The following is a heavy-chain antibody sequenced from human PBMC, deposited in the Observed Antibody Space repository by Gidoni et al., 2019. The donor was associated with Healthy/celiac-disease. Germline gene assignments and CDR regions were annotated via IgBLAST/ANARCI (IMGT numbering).Heavy chain of an antibody. CDR3: AKDPPLYSSGWLENDAFDI. CDR1: GFTFSNYA. J-gene: IGHJ3*02. Sequence: EVQLLESGGGLVQPGGSLRLSCAASGFTFSNYAMSWVRQAPGKGLEWVSAISGSGGSTYYADSVKGRFTISRDNSKNTLYLQMNSLRAEDTAVYYCAKDPPLYSSGWLENDAFDIWGQGTMVTVSS. V-gene: IGHV3-23*01. D-gene: IGHD6-19*01. CDR2: ISGSGGST.